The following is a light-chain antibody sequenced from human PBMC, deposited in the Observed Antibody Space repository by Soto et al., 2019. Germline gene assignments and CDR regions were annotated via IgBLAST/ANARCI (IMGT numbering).Light chain of an antibody. J-gene: IGLJ2*01. CDR1: VLAKKY. CDR2: KDS. CDR3: YSAADKNLV. Sequence: SSELTQPSSVSVSPGQTARITCSGDVLAKKYARWFQQKPGQAPVLVIYKDSERPSGIPERFSGSSSGTTVTLTINGAQVEDEADYYCYSAADKNLVFGGGTQLTVL. V-gene: IGLV3-27*01.